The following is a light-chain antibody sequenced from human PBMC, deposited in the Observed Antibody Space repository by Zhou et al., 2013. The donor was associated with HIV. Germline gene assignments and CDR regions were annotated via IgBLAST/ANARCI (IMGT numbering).Light chain of an antibody. CDR3: QQYYTYPWT. Sequence: AIQMTQSPSSLSASTGDRVTITCRASQGLSNYLAWYQQKPGRAPNLIMYAASRLQSGVPSRFSGSGSGTDFTLTISCLQSDDFATYYCQQYYTYPWTFGQGTKVEIK. CDR2: AAS. J-gene: IGKJ1*01. CDR1: QGLSNY. V-gene: IGKV1-8*01.